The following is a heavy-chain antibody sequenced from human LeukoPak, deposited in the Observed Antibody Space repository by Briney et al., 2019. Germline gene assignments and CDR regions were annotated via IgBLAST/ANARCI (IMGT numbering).Heavy chain of an antibody. D-gene: IGHD4-17*01. J-gene: IGHJ3*02. CDR3: ARVFYGDAFDI. Sequence: SETLSLTCTVSGGSISSSSYYWGWIRQPPGKGLEWIGSIYYSGSTYYNPSLKSRVTISVDTSKNQFSLKLSSVTAADTAVYYCARVFYGDAFDIWGQGTMVTVSS. CDR1: GGSISSSSYY. CDR2: IYYSGST. V-gene: IGHV4-39*07.